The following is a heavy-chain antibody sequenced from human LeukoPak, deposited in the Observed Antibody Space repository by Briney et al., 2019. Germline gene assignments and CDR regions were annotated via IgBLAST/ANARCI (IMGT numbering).Heavy chain of an antibody. CDR1: GFTFSNFA. Sequence: GGSLRLSCAASGFTFSNFAISWVRQAPGKGLEWVSTISGSGGSTYYAGSVKGRFTVSRDNSKNTLYMEMNSLRADDMAVYYCAKDPGTMVVVGWYFDLWGRGTLVTVSS. V-gene: IGHV3-23*01. CDR2: ISGSGGST. J-gene: IGHJ2*01. D-gene: IGHD4/OR15-4a*01. CDR3: AKDPGTMVVVGWYFDL.